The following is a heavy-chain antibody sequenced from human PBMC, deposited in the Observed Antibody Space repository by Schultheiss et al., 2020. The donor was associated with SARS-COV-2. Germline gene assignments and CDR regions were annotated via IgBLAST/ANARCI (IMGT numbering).Heavy chain of an antibody. CDR3: ARRVRYFDWLSRNWFDP. Sequence: SQTLSLTCAVYGGSFSGYYWSWIRQPPGKGLEWIGEINHSGSTYYNPSLKSRVTISVDRSKNQFSLKLSSVTAADTAVYYCARRVRYFDWLSRNWFDPWGQGTLVTVSS. D-gene: IGHD3-9*01. J-gene: IGHJ5*02. CDR2: INHSGST. V-gene: IGHV4-34*01. CDR1: GGSFSGYY.